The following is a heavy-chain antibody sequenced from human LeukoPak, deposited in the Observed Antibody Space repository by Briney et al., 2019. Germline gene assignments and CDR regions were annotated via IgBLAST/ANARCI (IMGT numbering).Heavy chain of an antibody. V-gene: IGHV3-23*01. J-gene: IGHJ3*01. CDR1: GFTFKRYA. D-gene: IGHD4-17*01. CDR2: ISVTVCST. Sequence: GGSLRLSCAASGFTFKRYAMRWVRQAPGKGLDWASTISVTVCSTYYADSVNRQFTISRDNSKNTLYLQMNSLRADDTAVYYCAKEDYGQIKDWGQGTMVTVSS. CDR3: AKEDYGQIKD.